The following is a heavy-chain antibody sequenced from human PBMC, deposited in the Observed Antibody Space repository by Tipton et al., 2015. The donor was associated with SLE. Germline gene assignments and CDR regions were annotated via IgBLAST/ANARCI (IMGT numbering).Heavy chain of an antibody. Sequence: SLRLSCAASGFTFSSSAMSWVRQAPGKGLEWVSIIFSSSTTYYADSVKGRFTISRDNSRNTLYLEMNSLRTEDTAVYYCAEDSCSSTGSCYRGVDYWGQGTLVTVSS. V-gene: IGHV3-23*03. D-gene: IGHD2-2*01. J-gene: IGHJ4*02. CDR3: AEDSCSSTGSCYRGVDY. CDR2: IIFSSSTT. CDR1: GFTFSSSA.